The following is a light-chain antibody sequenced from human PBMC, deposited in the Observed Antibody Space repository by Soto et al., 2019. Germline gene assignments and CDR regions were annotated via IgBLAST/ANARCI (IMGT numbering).Light chain of an antibody. V-gene: IGKV1-39*01. J-gene: IGKJ1*01. CDR3: QQSYSTQWT. CDR1: QSISSY. Sequence: DIQMTQSPSSLSASVGDRVTITCRASQSISSYLNWYQQKPGKAPKLLLYAASSLQSGVPSRFSGSGSGTDFTLTISSLQPEDFATYYFQQSYSTQWTFGQGTKVEIK. CDR2: AAS.